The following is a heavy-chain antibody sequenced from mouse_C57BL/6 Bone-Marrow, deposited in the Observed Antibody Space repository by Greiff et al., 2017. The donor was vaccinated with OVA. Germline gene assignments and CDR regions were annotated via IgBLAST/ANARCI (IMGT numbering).Heavy chain of an antibody. V-gene: IGHV1-72*01. CDR3: ARSDGITTVVAGDY. Sequence: QVQLQQPGAELVKPGASVKLSCKASGYTFTSYWMHLVKQRPGRGLEWIGRIDPNSGGTKYNEKFKSKATLTVDKPSSTAYMQLSSLTSEDSAVYYCARSDGITTVVAGDYWGQGTTLTVSS. D-gene: IGHD1-1*01. CDR1: GYTFTSYW. CDR2: IDPNSGGT. J-gene: IGHJ2*01.